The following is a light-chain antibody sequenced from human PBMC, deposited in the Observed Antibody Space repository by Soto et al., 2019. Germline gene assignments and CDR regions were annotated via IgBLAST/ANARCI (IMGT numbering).Light chain of an antibody. CDR1: SSDVGGYKY. Sequence: SVLTQPASVSGSPGQSITISCTGTSSDVGGYKYVSWYQQHPGKAPKLMIYEVSNRPSGVANRFSGSKSGNTASLTISGLQAEDAADYYCHSYTDRSTFYVFGTGTKVTVL. CDR2: EVS. V-gene: IGLV2-14*01. J-gene: IGLJ1*01. CDR3: HSYTDRSTFYV.